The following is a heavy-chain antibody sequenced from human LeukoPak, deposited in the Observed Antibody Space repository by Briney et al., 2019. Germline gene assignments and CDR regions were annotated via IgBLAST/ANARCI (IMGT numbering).Heavy chain of an antibody. CDR2: FDNSGSA. Sequence: SETLSLTCTVSGGSISSYYWSWIRQPPGKGLEWIGYFDNSGSANYNPPLKSRLTISEDTSKNQFALKLTSVTAADTAVYYCARGKYSSGWFLDYWGQGTLVIVSS. CDR3: ARGKYSSGWFLDY. CDR1: GGSISSYY. V-gene: IGHV4-59*01. D-gene: IGHD6-19*01. J-gene: IGHJ4*02.